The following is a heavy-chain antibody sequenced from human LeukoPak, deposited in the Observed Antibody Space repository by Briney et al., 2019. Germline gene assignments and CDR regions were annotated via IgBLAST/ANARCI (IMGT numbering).Heavy chain of an antibody. J-gene: IGHJ4*02. Sequence: ASLQVSCKASGYSFTDYYIHWVRQAPGQGLEWMGWINPFSGGTKYAQKFQGWVTMTRDTSISTAYMELSRLTSDDTAVYYCARGGYDLDYWGQGTLITVSS. CDR1: GYSFTDYY. CDR2: INPFSGGT. D-gene: IGHD3-22*01. CDR3: ARGGYDLDY. V-gene: IGHV1-2*04.